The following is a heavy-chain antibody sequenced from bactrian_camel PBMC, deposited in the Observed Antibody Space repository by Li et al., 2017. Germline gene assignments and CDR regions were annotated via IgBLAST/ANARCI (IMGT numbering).Heavy chain of an antibody. V-gene: IGHV3S53*01. J-gene: IGHJ4*01. CDR1: VYTSGFWC. CDR3: AADVGMMSGDCRPNY. CDR2: IDSQSTS. Sequence: QLVESGGGSVQAGGSLRLSCKSNVYTSGFWCMGWFRHGPGQEGVAYIDSQSTSTYADAVKGRFTISQDATNMVSLQMNNLKSEDTAMYYYAADVGMMSGDCRPNYYGQGTQVTVS. D-gene: IGHD1*01.